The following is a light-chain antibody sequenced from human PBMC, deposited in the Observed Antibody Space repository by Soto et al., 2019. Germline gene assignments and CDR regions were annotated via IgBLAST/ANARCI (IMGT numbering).Light chain of an antibody. V-gene: IGKV3-11*01. Sequence: EIVLTQSPATLSLSPGERATLSCRASQSVSSYLAWYQQKPGQAPRLLIYDASNRATGIPARFSGSGSGTDFTLTISSLQPEDFATYFCQQANNFPWAFGQGTKVDIK. CDR1: QSVSSY. CDR3: QQANNFPWA. CDR2: DAS. J-gene: IGKJ1*01.